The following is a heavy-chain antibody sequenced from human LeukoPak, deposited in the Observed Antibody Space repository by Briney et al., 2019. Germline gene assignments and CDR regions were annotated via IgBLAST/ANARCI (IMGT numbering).Heavy chain of an antibody. D-gene: IGHD3-16*01. J-gene: IGHJ4*02. V-gene: IGHV3-48*03. Sequence: GGSLRLSCAASGFTFSSYEMNWVRQAPGKGLEWVSCISSSGSTIYYADSVKGRFTISRDNSRDTLYLQMNSLGAEDTAVYYCAKGYYDYVWGTYYFDYWGQGTLVTVSS. CDR3: AKGYYDYVWGTYYFDY. CDR2: ISSSGSTI. CDR1: GFTFSSYE.